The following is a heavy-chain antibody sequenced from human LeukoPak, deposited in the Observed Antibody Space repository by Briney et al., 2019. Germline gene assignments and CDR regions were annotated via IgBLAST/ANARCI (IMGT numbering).Heavy chain of an antibody. D-gene: IGHD1-1*01. CDR3: ARCTTGKTFGSLREIKKSREIDY. J-gene: IGHJ4*02. CDR1: GFTFSTYN. Sequence: GGSLRLSCAASGFTFSTYNMNWVRQAPGKGLEWVSLIYSGGTTYYADSVKGRFTISRDNSKNTLYLQMNSLRAEDTAVYYCARCTTGKTFGSLREIKKSREIDYWGQGTLVTVSS. V-gene: IGHV3-53*01. CDR2: IYSGGTT.